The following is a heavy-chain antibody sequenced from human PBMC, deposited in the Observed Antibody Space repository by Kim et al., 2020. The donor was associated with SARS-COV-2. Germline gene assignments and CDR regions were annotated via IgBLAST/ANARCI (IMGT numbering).Heavy chain of an antibody. D-gene: IGHD3-9*01. Sequence: GGSLRLSCAASGFTFSSYSMNWVRKAPGKGLERVSSISSSSSYIYYADSVQGRFTISRDNAKNSLYLQMHSLRAEDTAVYYCATGSRGRYFDWLSDYWG. J-gene: IGHJ4*01. V-gene: IGHV3-21*01. CDR3: ATGSRGRYFDWLSDY. CDR2: ISSSSSYI. CDR1: GFTFSSYS.